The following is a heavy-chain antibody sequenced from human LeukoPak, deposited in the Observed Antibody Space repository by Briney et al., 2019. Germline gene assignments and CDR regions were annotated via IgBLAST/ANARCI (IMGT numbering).Heavy chain of an antibody. CDR2: IYSGGST. V-gene: IGHV3-53*01. CDR3: AKSTAMIGGVFDY. D-gene: IGHD5-18*01. CDR1: GFTVSSNY. J-gene: IGHJ4*02. Sequence: GGSLRLSCAASGFTVSSNYMSWVRQAPGKGLEWVSVIYSGGSTYYADSVKGRFTISRDNSKNTLYLQMNSLRAEDTAVYYCAKSTAMIGGVFDYWGQGTLVTVSS.